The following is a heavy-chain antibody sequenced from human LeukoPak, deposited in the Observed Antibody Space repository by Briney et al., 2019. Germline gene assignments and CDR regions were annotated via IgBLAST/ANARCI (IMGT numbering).Heavy chain of an antibody. CDR3: ARDQLYSSRGT. D-gene: IGHD6-13*01. CDR1: GGSISSYY. CDR2: IYYSGST. Sequence: PSETLSLTCTVSGGSISSYYWSWIRQPPGKGLEWIGYIYYSGSTNYNPSLKSRVTISVDTSKNQFSLKLSSVTAADTAVYYCARDQLYSSRGTWGQGTLVTVSS. J-gene: IGHJ5*02. V-gene: IGHV4-59*12.